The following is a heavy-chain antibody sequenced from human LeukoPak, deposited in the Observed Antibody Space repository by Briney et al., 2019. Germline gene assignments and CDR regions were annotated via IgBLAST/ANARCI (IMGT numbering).Heavy chain of an antibody. CDR1: RYTFTGYY. CDR3: ARGRLSGEAFDY. D-gene: IGHD3-10*01. J-gene: IGHJ4*02. CDR2: INPNSGGT. Sequence: AASVKVSCKASRYTFTGYYIHWVRQAPGQGLEWMGWINPNSGGTNYAQKFQGRVTMTRDTSTSTAYMEMTRLRSDDTAVYYCARGRLSGEAFDYWGQGTLVTVSS. V-gene: IGHV1-2*02.